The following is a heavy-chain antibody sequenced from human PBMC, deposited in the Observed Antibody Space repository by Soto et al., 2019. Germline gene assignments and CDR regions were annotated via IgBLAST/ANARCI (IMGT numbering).Heavy chain of an antibody. CDR2: INTRGGST. D-gene: IGHD6-13*01. V-gene: IGHV1-46*01. J-gene: IGHJ6*02. CDR3: AASPAYGSSWYGIPPVLSHGMDV. Sequence: QMQLVQSGAEVKKPGASVKVSCKASGYTFTSYYIHWVRKAPGQGLEWMGIINTRGGSTTYAQKFHGRLTMTGDTSTSTVNMELSSQTSEDTAMYHCAASPAYGSSWYGIPPVLSHGMDVWGQGTTVTVSS. CDR1: GYTFTSYY.